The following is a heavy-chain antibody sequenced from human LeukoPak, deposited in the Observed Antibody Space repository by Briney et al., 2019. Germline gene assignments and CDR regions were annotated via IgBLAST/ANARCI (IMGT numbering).Heavy chain of an antibody. V-gene: IGHV1-2*02. CDR1: GYGFSDVY. Sequence: GASVKVSCKASGYGFSDVYFNWVRQAPGQGLEWMGWINPHSGATNYAQRFQGRVSTDASFDTAYMELSRLTSDDTAVYYCATSSTVTRTRDPWGQGTLVTVSS. CDR3: ATSSTVTRTRDP. J-gene: IGHJ5*02. D-gene: IGHD4-11*01. CDR2: INPHSGAT.